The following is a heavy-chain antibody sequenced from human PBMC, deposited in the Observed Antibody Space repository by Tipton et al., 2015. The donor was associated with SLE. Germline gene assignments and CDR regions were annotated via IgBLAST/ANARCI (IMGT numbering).Heavy chain of an antibody. CDR2: IYSGGSST. V-gene: IGHV3-23*03. Sequence: SLRLSCAASGFTFSSYAMSWVRQAPGKGLEWVSVIYSGGSSTYYADSVKGRFTISRDNSKNTLYLQMNSLRAEDTAVYYCAKDGNRGSAFDYWGQGTLVTVSS. CDR1: GFTFSSYA. CDR3: AKDGNRGSAFDY. D-gene: IGHD7-27*01. J-gene: IGHJ4*02.